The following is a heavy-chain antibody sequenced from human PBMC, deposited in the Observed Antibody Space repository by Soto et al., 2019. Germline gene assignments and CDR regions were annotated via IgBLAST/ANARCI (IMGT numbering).Heavy chain of an antibody. CDR2: IKGKPDGGAT. J-gene: IGHJ4*02. Sequence: LRLSCAASGFTFNTAWLTWVRQAPGKGLEWVGRIKGKPDGGATDYAALVEGRFMISRDDSQNTVFLQMNSLKTDDTAVYYCTAGSPFNYWGPGTLVTVSS. CDR1: GFTFNTAW. V-gene: IGHV3-15*01. CDR3: TAGSPFNY.